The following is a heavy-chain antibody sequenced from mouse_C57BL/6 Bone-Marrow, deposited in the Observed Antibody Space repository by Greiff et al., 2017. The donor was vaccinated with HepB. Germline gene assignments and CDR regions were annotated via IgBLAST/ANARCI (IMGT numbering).Heavy chain of an antibody. D-gene: IGHD1-1*01. CDR1: GFSLSTFGMG. CDR3: ARDYYGSSYWYFDV. Sequence: QVQLKESGPGILQPSQTLSLTCSFSGFSLSTFGMGGVWIRQPSGKGLEWLAHIWWGDDKYYNPALKSRLTISKDTSKNQVFLKIANVDTADTATYYCARDYYGSSYWYFDVWGTGTTVTVSS. CDR2: IWWGDDK. J-gene: IGHJ1*03. V-gene: IGHV8-8*01.